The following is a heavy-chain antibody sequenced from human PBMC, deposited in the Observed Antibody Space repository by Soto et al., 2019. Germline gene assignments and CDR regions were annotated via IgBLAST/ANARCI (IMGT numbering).Heavy chain of an antibody. CDR1: GGSISSGDYY. D-gene: IGHD3-10*01. CDR3: ALIGYYYGSGSVPEY. V-gene: IGHV4-30-4*01. J-gene: IGHJ4*02. CDR2: IYYSGST. Sequence: PSETLSLTCTVSGGSISSGDYYWSWIRQPPGKGLEWIGYIYYSGSTYYNPSLKSRVTISVDTSKNQFSLKLSSVTAADTAVYYCALIGYYYGSGSVPEYWGQGTLVTVSS.